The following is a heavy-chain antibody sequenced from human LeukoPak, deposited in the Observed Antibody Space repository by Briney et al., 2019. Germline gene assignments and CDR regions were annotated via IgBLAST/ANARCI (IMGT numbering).Heavy chain of an antibody. V-gene: IGHV3-7*01. Sequence: GGSLRLSCAASGFTFSSYWMHWVRQAPGKGLEWVANIKQDGSEKYYVVSVKGRFTISRDNAKNSLYLQMNSLRAEDTAVYYCARASKGIIVVLSAPNYYYYFMDVWGKGTTVTVSS. CDR3: ARASKGIIVVLSAPNYYYYFMDV. CDR1: GFTFSSYW. J-gene: IGHJ6*03. CDR2: IKQDGSEK. D-gene: IGHD2-15*01.